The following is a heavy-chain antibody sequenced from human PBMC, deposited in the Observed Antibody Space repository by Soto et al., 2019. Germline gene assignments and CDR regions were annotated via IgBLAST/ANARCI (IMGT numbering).Heavy chain of an antibody. CDR3: ARVTSMVRGVIDNWFDP. Sequence: QVPLVQSGAEVKKPGSSVTVSCKASGGTFSSYAIHWVRQAPGQGVEWMGGIIPMYGAAKYAQRFQGRVTITADESTTTVYMELTSLTSQDTAVYYCARVTSMVRGVIDNWFDPWGHGTLVTVSS. J-gene: IGHJ5*02. D-gene: IGHD3-10*01. V-gene: IGHV1-69*01. CDR2: IIPMYGAA. CDR1: GGTFSSYA.